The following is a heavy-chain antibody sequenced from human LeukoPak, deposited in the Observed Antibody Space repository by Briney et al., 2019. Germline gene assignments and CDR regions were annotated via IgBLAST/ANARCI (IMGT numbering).Heavy chain of an antibody. V-gene: IGHV3-21*01. D-gene: IGHD6-19*01. CDR3: AIGYSSGWYPTPFDY. J-gene: IGHJ4*02. Sequence: PGGSLRLSCAASGFTFSSYSMNWVRQAPGKGLEWVSSISSSSSYIYYADSVKGRFTISRDNAKNSLYLQMNSLRAEDTAVYYCAIGYSSGWYPTPFDYWGQGTLVTVSS. CDR1: GFTFSSYS. CDR2: ISSSSSYI.